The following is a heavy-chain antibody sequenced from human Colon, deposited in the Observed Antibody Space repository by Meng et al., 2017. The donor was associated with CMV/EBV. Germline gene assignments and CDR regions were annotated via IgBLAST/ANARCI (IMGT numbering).Heavy chain of an antibody. J-gene: IGHJ5*02. CDR3: ARVFPPIFGIVKNSFNWFDP. V-gene: IGHV4-39*07. D-gene: IGHD3-3*01. Sequence: SSDESWGWIRQPRGKGLEWIGNIYYSGPTYYNPSLKSRVTVSMDTSNNQCSLSLEFVTAADTAVYYCARVFPPIFGIVKNSFNWFDPWGQGMLVTVSS. CDR2: IYYSGPT. CDR1: SSDES.